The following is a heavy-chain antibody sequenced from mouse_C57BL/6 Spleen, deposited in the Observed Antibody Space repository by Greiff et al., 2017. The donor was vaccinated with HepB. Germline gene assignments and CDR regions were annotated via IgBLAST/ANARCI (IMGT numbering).Heavy chain of an antibody. D-gene: IGHD1-1*01. Sequence: QVQLQQPGAELVRPGSSVKLSCKAYGYTFTSYWMRWVKQRPIQGLEWIGNIDPSDSETHYNQKFKDKATLTVDKSSSTAYMQLSSLTSEDSAVYSCESPASTVVAHWYFDVWGTGTTVTVSS. CDR2: IDPSDSET. V-gene: IGHV1-52*01. CDR3: ESPASTVVAHWYFDV. CDR1: GYTFTSYW. J-gene: IGHJ1*03.